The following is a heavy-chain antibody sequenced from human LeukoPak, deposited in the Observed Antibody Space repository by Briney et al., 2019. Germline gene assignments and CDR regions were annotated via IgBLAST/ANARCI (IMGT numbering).Heavy chain of an antibody. CDR2: ILPFLGQA. Sequence: SVKVSCKASGGTFSTHPISWVRQAPGQGLELMGGILPFLGQANFTQTFQDRLTITADKSTTTVYMELSSLRAADTAVYYCARVGYDSSGYYFDNWGQGTLVTVSS. CDR1: GGTFSTHP. V-gene: IGHV1-69*06. CDR3: ARVGYDSSGYYFDN. D-gene: IGHD3-22*01. J-gene: IGHJ4*02.